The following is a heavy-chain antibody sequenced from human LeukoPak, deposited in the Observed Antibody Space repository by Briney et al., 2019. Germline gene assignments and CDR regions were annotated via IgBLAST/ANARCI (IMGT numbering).Heavy chain of an antibody. CDR1: GFTFTNYW. CDR3: AKDRLFLWSERFDS. J-gene: IGHJ4*02. CDR2: MNSDGTSI. D-gene: IGHD3-3*01. V-gene: IGHV3-74*01. Sequence: GGSLRLSCVVSGFTFTNYWMQWVRQVPGKGLVWVARMNSDGTSIIHADSVKGRFTISRDNLKKTVYLLMSSLRAEDTAVYYCAKDRLFLWSERFDSWGQGTLVTVSS.